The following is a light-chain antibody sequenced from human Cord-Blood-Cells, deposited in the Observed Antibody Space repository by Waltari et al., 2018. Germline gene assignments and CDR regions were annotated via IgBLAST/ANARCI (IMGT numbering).Light chain of an antibody. CDR1: QSVLYSDNNKNY. V-gene: IGKV4-1*01. CDR2: WAS. J-gene: IGKJ4*01. CDR3: QQYYSTPLT. Sequence: DIVMTQSPDSLAVSLGERATINCKSSQSVLYSDNNKNYLAWYQQKPGQTPKLLIYWASTRESGVPDLFSGSGSGTDFTLTISSLQAEDVAVYYCQQYYSTPLTFGGVTKVEIK.